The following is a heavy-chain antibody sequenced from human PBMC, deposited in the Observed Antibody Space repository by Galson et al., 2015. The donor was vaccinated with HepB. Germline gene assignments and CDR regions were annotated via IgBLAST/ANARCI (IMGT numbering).Heavy chain of an antibody. CDR3: VKDASYGASGWYFDR. CDR2: INSNGGTT. Sequence: SLRLSCAASGFNFSNYAIHWVRQAPGKGLQYAGGINSNGGTTRYADSVKGRFTISRDNSKNTLYLQMSSLRPEDTAVYYCVKDASYGASGWYFDRCGRGTLLTSSS. D-gene: IGHD6-19*01. CDR1: GFNFSNYA. V-gene: IGHV3-64D*06. J-gene: IGHJ4*02.